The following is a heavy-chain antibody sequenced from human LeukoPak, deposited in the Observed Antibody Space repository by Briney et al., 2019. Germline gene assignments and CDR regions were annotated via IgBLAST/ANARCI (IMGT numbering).Heavy chain of an antibody. J-gene: IGHJ4*02. CDR1: GFTVSSHF. D-gene: IGHD2-2*01. Sequence: HAGGSLRLSCAASGFTVSSHFMSWVRQAPGRGLEWVSAISGSGGSTYYADSVKGRFTISRDNSKNTLYLQMNSLRAEDTAVYYCTTVADAGHADFWGQGTLVTVSS. CDR2: ISGSGGST. CDR3: TTVADAGHADF. V-gene: IGHV3-23*01.